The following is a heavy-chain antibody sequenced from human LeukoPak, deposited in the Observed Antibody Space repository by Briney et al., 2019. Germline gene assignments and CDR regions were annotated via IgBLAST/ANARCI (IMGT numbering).Heavy chain of an antibody. CDR3: APSGRIVDTWDAFDV. V-gene: IGHV3-23*01. Sequence: GGSLRLSCAAAGVTFCSYAMSWVRQAPGEGLEWVSGIIGSGGSTYYADSVKGGFASSRDNSKNTLYMQMNSLRAEDTAVYYCAPSGRIVDTWDAFDVWGQGTMVPVSS. CDR1: GVTFCSYA. D-gene: IGHD5-12*01. J-gene: IGHJ3*01. CDR2: IIGSGGST.